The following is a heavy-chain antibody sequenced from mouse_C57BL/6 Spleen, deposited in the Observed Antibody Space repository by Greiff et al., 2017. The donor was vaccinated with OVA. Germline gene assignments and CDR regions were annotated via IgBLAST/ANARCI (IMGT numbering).Heavy chain of an antibody. Sequence: QVTLKVSGPGILQSSQTLSLTCSFSGFSLSTSGMGVSWIRQPSGKGLEWLAHIYWDDDKRYNPSLKSRLTISKDTSSNQVFLHITRVDTADTATSYCARITTYYPCWYFDVWGTGTTLTVSS. CDR2: IYWDDDK. J-gene: IGHJ1*03. V-gene: IGHV8-12*01. CDR1: GFSLSTSGMG. CDR3: ARITTYYPCWYFDV. D-gene: IGHD5-5*01.